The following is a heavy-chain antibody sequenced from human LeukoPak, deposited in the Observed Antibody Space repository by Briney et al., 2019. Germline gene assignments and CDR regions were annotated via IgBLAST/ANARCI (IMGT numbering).Heavy chain of an antibody. Sequence: ASVKVSCKASGYTFTSYAKHWVRQAPGQTLEWMGWLNAGNGNTKYSQKFQGRVTITRDTSASTAYMELSSLRSEDTAVYYCARDLNPLWFGELYTFDYWGQGTLVTVSS. CDR2: LNAGNGNT. CDR3: ARDLNPLWFGELYTFDY. V-gene: IGHV1-3*01. CDR1: GYTFTSYA. J-gene: IGHJ4*02. D-gene: IGHD3-10*01.